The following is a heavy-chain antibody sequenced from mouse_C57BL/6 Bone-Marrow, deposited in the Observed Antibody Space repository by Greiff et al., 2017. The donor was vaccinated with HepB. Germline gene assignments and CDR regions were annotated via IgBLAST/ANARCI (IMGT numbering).Heavy chain of an antibody. V-gene: IGHV1-54*01. CDR3: ARWYYGNFAP. CDR2: INPGSGGT. Sequence: VQLQQSGAELVRPGTSVKVSCKASGYAFTNYLIEWVKQRPGQGLEWIGVINPGSGGTNYNEKFKGKATLTADKSSSTAYMQLSSLTSEDSAVYFCARWYYGNFAPWGQGTTLTVSS. D-gene: IGHD2-1*01. CDR1: GYAFTNYL. J-gene: IGHJ2*01.